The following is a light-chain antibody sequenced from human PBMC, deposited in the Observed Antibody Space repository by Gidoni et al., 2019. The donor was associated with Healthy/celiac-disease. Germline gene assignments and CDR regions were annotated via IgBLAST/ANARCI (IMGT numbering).Light chain of an antibody. V-gene: IGKV3-11*01. Sequence: ELVLTHSPPTLSLSPGERATLSCRASQSVSSYLAWYQQKPGQAPRLLIYDASNRATGIPARFSGSGSGTDFTLTISSLEPEDFAVYYCQQRSNWPPLTFGGGTKVEIK. CDR2: DAS. CDR1: QSVSSY. J-gene: IGKJ4*01. CDR3: QQRSNWPPLT.